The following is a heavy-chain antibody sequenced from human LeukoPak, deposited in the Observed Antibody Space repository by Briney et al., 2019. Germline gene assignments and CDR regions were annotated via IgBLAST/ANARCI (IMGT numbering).Heavy chain of an antibody. CDR1: GYTFTSYY. V-gene: IGHV1-46*01. D-gene: IGHD3-3*01. CDR3: AANPRSLYYDFWSGFDY. Sequence: GASVKVSCTASGYTFTSYYMHWVRQAPGQGLEWMGIINPSGGSTSYAQKSQGRVTMTRDTSTSTAYMELSSLRSEDTAVYYCAANPRSLYYDFWSGFDYWGQGTLVTVSS. CDR2: INPSGGST. J-gene: IGHJ4*02.